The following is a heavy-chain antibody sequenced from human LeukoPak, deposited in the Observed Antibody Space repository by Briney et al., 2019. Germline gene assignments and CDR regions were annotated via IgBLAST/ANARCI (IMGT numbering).Heavy chain of an antibody. V-gene: IGHV3-21*01. CDR2: ISSSSSYI. D-gene: IGHD2-2*01. CDR3: VRGYVHCSSTSCPSYYYYYMDV. CDR1: GFTFSSYS. J-gene: IGHJ6*03. Sequence: GGSLRLSCAASGFTFSSYSMNWVRQAPGKGLEWVSSISSSSSYIYYADSVKGRFTISRDNAKNSLYLQMNSLRAEDTAVYYCVRGYVHCSSTSCPSYYYYYMDVWGKGTTVTVSS.